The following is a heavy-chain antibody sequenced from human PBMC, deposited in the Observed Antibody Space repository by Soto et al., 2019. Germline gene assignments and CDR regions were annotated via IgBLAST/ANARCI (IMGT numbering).Heavy chain of an antibody. CDR1: GYSFTGYW. D-gene: IGHD2-8*01. Sequence: PGESLKISCTGSGYSFTGYWIGWVRQMPGKGLEWMGIIYPGDSDTIYSPSFQGQVTFSVDKSTSTAYLQWSSLKASDTAMYYCARQGSNGAYYYYGMDVWGQGTTVTVS. J-gene: IGHJ6*02. CDR2: IYPGDSDT. V-gene: IGHV5-51*01. CDR3: ARQGSNGAYYYYGMDV.